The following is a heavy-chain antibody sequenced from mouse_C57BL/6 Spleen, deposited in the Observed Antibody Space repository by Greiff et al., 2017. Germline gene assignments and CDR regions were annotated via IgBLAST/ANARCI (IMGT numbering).Heavy chain of an antibody. CDR2: IYPGSGST. CDR3: ARGLLRYFDV. D-gene: IGHD2-3*01. Sequence: QVQLQQPGAELVKPGASVKMSCKASGYTFTRYWITWVKPRPGQGLEWIGDIYPGSGSTNYNEKFKSKATLTVDTSSSTAYMQLSSLTSEDSAVYYCARGLLRYFDVWGTGTTVTVSS. J-gene: IGHJ1*03. V-gene: IGHV1-55*01. CDR1: GYTFTRYW.